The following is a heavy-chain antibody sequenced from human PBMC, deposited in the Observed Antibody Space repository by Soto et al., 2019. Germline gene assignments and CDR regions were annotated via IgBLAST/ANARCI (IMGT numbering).Heavy chain of an antibody. V-gene: IGHV4-31*03. D-gene: IGHD4-17*01. Sequence: QVQLQESGPGLVKPSQTLSLTCTVSGGSISSGGYYWSWIRQHPGKGLEWIGYIDYIGSTSYNPSLRSRVTISVDTSKNQFSLKLRFLTAADTAVYYCARTDYGDTPSNYYYYYMDVWGKGTTVTVSS. J-gene: IGHJ6*03. CDR1: GGSISSGGYY. CDR3: ARTDYGDTPSNYYYYYMDV. CDR2: IDYIGST.